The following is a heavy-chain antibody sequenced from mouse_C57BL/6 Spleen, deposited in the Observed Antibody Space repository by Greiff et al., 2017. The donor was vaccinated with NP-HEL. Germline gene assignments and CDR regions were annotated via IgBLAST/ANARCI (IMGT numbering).Heavy chain of an antibody. Sequence: QVHVKQSGAELVRPGASVTLSCKASGYTFTDYEMHWVKQTPVHGLEWIGAIDPETGGTAYNQKFKGKAILTADKSSSTAYMELRSLTSEDSAVYYCTMIYYYGVDYWGQGTTLTVSS. D-gene: IGHD1-1*01. CDR2: IDPETGGT. CDR3: TMIYYYGVDY. J-gene: IGHJ2*01. V-gene: IGHV1-15*01. CDR1: GYTFTDYE.